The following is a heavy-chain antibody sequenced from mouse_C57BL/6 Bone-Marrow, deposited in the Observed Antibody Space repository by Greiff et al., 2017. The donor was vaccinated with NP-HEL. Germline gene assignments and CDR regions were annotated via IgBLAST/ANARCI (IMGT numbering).Heavy chain of an antibody. Sequence: EVQLQQSGAELVRPGASVKLSCTASGFNFKDDYMHWVKQWPEQGLEWIGWIDPENGYTEYASKFQGKATITADTSSSTAYLQLSSLTSEDTAVYYCICDGYDPFAYWGQGTVVTVSA. J-gene: IGHJ3*01. CDR2: IDPENGYT. CDR1: GFNFKDDY. CDR3: ICDGYDPFAY. V-gene: IGHV14-4*01. D-gene: IGHD2-3*01.